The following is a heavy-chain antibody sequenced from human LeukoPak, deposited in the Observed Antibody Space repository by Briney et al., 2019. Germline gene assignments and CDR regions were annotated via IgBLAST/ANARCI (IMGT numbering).Heavy chain of an antibody. D-gene: IGHD2-2*01. CDR2: IRYDGSDK. CDR1: GFIFSDCG. V-gene: IGHV3-30*02. CDR3: AKDPGERPVGYYMDV. Sequence: GGSLRLSCAASGFIFSDCGMHWVRQAPDKGLEGVAFIRYDGSDKYYAGSVKGRFTISRDNSKNTLYLYMNSLRGDDTALYFCAKDPGERPVGYYMDVWGKGATVTDSS. J-gene: IGHJ6*03.